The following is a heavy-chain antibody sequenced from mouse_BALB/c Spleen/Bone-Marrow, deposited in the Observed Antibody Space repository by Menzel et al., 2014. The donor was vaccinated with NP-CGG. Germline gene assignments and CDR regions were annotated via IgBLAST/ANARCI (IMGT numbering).Heavy chain of an antibody. CDR3: ARTYRPYALDY. CDR2: ISDGGDYT. CDR1: GFTFSDYY. V-gene: IGHV5-4*02. Sequence: EVMLVESGGGLVKPGGSLKLSCAASGFTFSDYYMYWVRQTPDRRLEWVATISDGGDYTDYPDNVKGRFTISRDNAKNTLYLQMSSLKSEGTAMYYCARTYRPYALDYWGQGTSVTVSS. J-gene: IGHJ4*01. D-gene: IGHD2-14*01.